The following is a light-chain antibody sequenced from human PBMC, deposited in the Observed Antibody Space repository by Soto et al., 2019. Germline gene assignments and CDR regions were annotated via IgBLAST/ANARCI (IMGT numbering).Light chain of an antibody. CDR1: QTINNN. CDR2: SSS. V-gene: IGKV1-39*01. CDR3: QQTYITPIT. Sequence: DIEMTQSPSSLSASVGDRVTIYCRTSQTINNNLNWYPQRPGKAPKLLIYSSSSLLSGVPPRISGSGSGTDFTLTISTLQPEDFATYLCQQTYITPITFGQGTRLDIK. J-gene: IGKJ5*01.